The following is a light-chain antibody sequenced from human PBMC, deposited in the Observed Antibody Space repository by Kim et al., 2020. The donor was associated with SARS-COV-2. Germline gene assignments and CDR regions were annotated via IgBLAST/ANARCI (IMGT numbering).Light chain of an antibody. J-gene: IGLJ3*02. CDR3: STWDDSLNGWV. CDR1: SSDIGTKT. V-gene: IGLV1-44*01. CDR2: GNV. Sequence: GQRITISCSVSSSDIGTKTVNWYQQLPGTAPKLLIYGNVQRPSGVPDRFSGSKSVTSASLAISGLQSEDEADYYCSTWDDSLNGWVFGGGTQLTVL.